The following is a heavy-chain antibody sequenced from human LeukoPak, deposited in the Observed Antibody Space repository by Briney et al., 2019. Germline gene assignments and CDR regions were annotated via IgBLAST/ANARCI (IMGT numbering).Heavy chain of an antibody. V-gene: IGHV3-74*01. Sequence: GGSLRLSCAASGFTFSSYWMHWVRQAPGKGPVWVSRINTDGSSTSYADSVKGRFTISRDNSKNTLYLQMNKLRVEDTAVYYCAKSSLRGHSLWYFDLWGRGTPVTVSS. J-gene: IGHJ2*01. D-gene: IGHD3-10*01. CDR3: AKSSLRGHSLWYFDL. CDR2: INTDGSST. CDR1: GFTFSSYW.